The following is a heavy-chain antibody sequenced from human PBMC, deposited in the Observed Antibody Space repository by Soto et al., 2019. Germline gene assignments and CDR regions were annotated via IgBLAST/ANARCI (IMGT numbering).Heavy chain of an antibody. V-gene: IGHV3-30*18. D-gene: IGHD6-13*01. J-gene: IGHJ6*02. CDR2: ISYDGSNK. CDR1: GFTFSSYG. Sequence: QVQLVESGGGVVQPGRSLRLSCAASGFTFSSYGMHWVRQAPGKGLEWVAVISYDGSNKYYADSVKGRFTISRDNSKNTLYLQMNSLRAEDTAVYYCAKDLGSVAAGYYYYGMDVWGQGTTVTVSS. CDR3: AKDLGSVAAGYYYYGMDV.